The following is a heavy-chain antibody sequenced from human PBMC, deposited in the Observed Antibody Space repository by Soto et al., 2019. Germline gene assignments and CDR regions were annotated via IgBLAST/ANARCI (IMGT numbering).Heavy chain of an antibody. CDR2: ISSNSRTI. CDR1: GFSFSQYG. Sequence: EVQLVESGGGLVQPGGSLRLSCAASGFSFSQYGMDWVRQAPGKGLEWVAYISSNSRTISYADSVGGRFTVSRDNAGKSPVLQKNRIRDCDTAMDYCTRGGASRPGYWGQGTLVTV. D-gene: IGHD1-26*01. J-gene: IGHJ4*02. V-gene: IGHV3-48*02. CDR3: TRGGASRPGY.